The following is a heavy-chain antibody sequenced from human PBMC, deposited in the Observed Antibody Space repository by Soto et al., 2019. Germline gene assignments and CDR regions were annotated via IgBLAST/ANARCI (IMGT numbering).Heavy chain of an antibody. J-gene: IGHJ4*02. CDR1: GFTFSSYS. CDR2: ISSSSSYI. V-gene: IGHV3-21*01. D-gene: IGHD2-2*01. Sequence: EVQLVESGGGLVKPGGSLRLSCAASGFTFSSYSMNWVRQAPGKGLEWVSSISSSSSYIYYADSVKGRFTISRDNAKNSRYLQMNSLRAEDTAVYYCASECSSTSCYGYWGQGTLVTVSS. CDR3: ASECSSTSCYGY.